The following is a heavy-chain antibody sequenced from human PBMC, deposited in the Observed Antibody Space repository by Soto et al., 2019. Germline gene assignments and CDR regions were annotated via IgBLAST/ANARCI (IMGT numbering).Heavy chain of an antibody. J-gene: IGHJ6*02. CDR1: GFTFNNYD. Sequence: VGSLRLSCTASGFTFNNYDMHWVRQATGKGLEWLSGIGAAGDTYYPGAVNGRFAISRDNARNSLYLQMNSLSAADTAVYYCVRGVLGPGDYYYGMDVWGQGTTVTVSS. CDR3: VRGVLGPGDYYYGMDV. V-gene: IGHV3-13*01. D-gene: IGHD2-8*02. CDR2: IGAAGDT.